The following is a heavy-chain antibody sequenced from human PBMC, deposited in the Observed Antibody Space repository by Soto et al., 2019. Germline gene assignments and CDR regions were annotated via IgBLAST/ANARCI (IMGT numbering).Heavy chain of an antibody. CDR3: AKDASYDFWNDDFPPGFDI. V-gene: IGHV3-9*01. D-gene: IGHD3-3*01. CDR1: GFNFGNYA. J-gene: IGHJ4*02. Sequence: GGSLRLSCEGSGFNFGNYAMHWVRQAPGKGLEWVSGINWNSGGVGYADSVEGRFTISRDNVKRSLFLQMSSLRPEDTAFYYCAKDASYDFWNDDFPPGFDIWGQGTLVTVSS. CDR2: INWNSGGV.